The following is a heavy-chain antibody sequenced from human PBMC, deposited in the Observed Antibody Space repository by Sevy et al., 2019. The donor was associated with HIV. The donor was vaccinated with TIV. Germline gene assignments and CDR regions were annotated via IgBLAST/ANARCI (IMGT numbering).Heavy chain of an antibody. D-gene: IGHD6-13*01. Sequence: GGSLRLSCAAAGFTFSRYGMHWARQAPGKGLEWVAVISNDGSDKEYAESVKGRFTVSRDNSKDTVYLQMNSLRLEDTAVYYCANSRGRYEGSSWLYYYYIMDVWAKGPRSPSP. CDR2: ISNDGSDK. V-gene: IGHV3-30*18. J-gene: IGHJ6*02. CDR1: GFTFSRYG. CDR3: ANSRGRYEGSSWLYYYYIMDV.